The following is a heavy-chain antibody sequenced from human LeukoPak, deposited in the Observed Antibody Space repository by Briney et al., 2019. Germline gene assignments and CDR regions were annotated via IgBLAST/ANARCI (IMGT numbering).Heavy chain of an antibody. D-gene: IGHD4-17*01. CDR1: GGSISSSSYS. CDR3: AKGYGDYVIWFDP. J-gene: IGHJ5*02. CDR2: IYYSGST. V-gene: IGHV4-39*01. Sequence: SETLSLTCTVSGGSISSSSYSWGWIHQPPGKGLEWIGSIYYSGSTYYNPSLKSRVTISVDTSKNQFSLKLSSVTAADTAVYYCAKGYGDYVIWFDPWGQGTLVTVSS.